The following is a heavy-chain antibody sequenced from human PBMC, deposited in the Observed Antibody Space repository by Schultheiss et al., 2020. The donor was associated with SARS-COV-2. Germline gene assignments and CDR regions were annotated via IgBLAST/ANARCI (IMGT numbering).Heavy chain of an antibody. D-gene: IGHD2-15*01. Sequence: GGSLRLSCAASGFTFSGSAMSWVRQAPGKGLEWVSSISASGAKTYYADSVKGRFTISRDNAKNSLYLQMNSLRDEDTAVYYCASGGRGYWGQGTLVTVSS. CDR2: ISASGAKT. CDR1: GFTFSGSA. CDR3: ASGGRGY. V-gene: IGHV3-23*01. J-gene: IGHJ4*02.